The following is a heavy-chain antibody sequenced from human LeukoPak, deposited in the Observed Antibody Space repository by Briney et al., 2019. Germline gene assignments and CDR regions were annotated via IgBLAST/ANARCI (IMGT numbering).Heavy chain of an antibody. Sequence: PSETLSLTCTVSGGSISSGSYYWSWIRQPAGKGLEWIGRIYTSGSTNYNPSLKSRVTISVDTSKNQFSLKLSSVTAADTAVYYCARDVPLITMVRGVIARGDYNWFDPWGQGTLVTVSS. D-gene: IGHD3-10*01. CDR3: ARDVPLITMVRGVIARGDYNWFDP. CDR1: GGSISSGSYY. CDR2: IYTSGST. J-gene: IGHJ5*02. V-gene: IGHV4-61*02.